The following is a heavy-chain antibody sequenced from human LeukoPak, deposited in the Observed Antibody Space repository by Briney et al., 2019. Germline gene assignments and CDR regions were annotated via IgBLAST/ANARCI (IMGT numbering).Heavy chain of an antibody. CDR2: ISSSSSYI. CDR3: ARAYYYDSSGLNFDY. CDR1: GFTFSSYA. J-gene: IGHJ4*02. V-gene: IGHV3-21*01. D-gene: IGHD3-22*01. Sequence: GGSLRLSCAASGFTFSSYAMSWVRQAPGKGLEWVSSISSSSSYIYYADSVRGRFTISRDNAKNSLYLQMNSLRAEDTAVYYCARAYYYDSSGLNFDYWGQGTLVTVSS.